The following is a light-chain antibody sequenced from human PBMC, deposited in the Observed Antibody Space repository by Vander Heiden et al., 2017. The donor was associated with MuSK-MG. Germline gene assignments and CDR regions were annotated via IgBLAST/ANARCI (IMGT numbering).Light chain of an antibody. Sequence: DIQMTQSPSSLSASVGDRVTITCQASQDISNYLNWYQQKPGKAPKLLIYDASNLETGVPSRFSGSGSGTDFTFTISSLQPEDIATYYCQQDYTLRYTFGQGTKLEIK. J-gene: IGKJ2*01. CDR3: QQDYTLRYT. V-gene: IGKV1-33*01. CDR2: DAS. CDR1: QDISNY.